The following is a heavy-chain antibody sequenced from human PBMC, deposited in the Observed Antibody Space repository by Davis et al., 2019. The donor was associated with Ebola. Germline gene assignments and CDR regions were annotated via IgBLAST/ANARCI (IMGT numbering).Heavy chain of an antibody. Sequence: PGGSLRLSCQGFGYSFTSYWIGWVRQMPGKGLEWMGIIYTGDSDTRYSPSFRGQVTISADKSTRTAYLQWGSLKASDTAIYYCASLRRTITGMDDGFDIWGQGTTVTVSS. CDR2: IYTGDSDT. D-gene: IGHD1-20*01. CDR1: GYSFTSYW. CDR3: ASLRRTITGMDDGFDI. J-gene: IGHJ3*02. V-gene: IGHV5-51*01.